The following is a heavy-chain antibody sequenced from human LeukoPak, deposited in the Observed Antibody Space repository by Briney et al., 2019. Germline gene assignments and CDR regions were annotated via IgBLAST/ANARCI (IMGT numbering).Heavy chain of an antibody. CDR3: ARHGIDNYDSSGYSSWFDP. CDR1: GGSINNFY. Sequence: SETLSLTCTVSGGSINNFYWSWIRQPPGKGLEWIGYIYYSGSTNYNPSLKSRVSISVDKSKNQFSMKLSSVTVADTAVYYCARHGIDNYDSSGYSSWFDPWGQGTLVTISS. J-gene: IGHJ5*02. CDR2: IYYSGST. D-gene: IGHD3-22*01. V-gene: IGHV4-59*08.